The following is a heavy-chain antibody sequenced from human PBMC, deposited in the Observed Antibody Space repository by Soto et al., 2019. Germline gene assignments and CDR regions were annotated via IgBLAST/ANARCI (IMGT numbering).Heavy chain of an antibody. CDR2: INHSGST. D-gene: IGHD3-10*01. J-gene: IGHJ6*02. CDR3: ARAKRVRGVISYYYYGMDV. V-gene: IGHV4-34*01. CDR1: GGSFSGYY. Sequence: PSETLSLTCAVYGGSFSGYYWSWIRQPPGKGLEWIGEINHSGSTNYNPSLKSRVTISVDTSKNQFPLKLSSVTAADTAVYYCARAKRVRGVISYYYYGMDVWGQGTTVTVSS.